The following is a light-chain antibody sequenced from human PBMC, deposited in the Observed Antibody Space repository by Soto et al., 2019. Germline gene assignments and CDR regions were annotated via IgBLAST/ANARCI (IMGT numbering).Light chain of an antibody. Sequence: QSALTQPASVSGSPGQSITISCTGTSSDVVGYNYVSWYQQHPGKAPKLIIYDVSNRPSGVSNRFSGSKSGNTASLTISGLQAEEEADYYCSSHTSSITRVFGTGTKLTVL. J-gene: IGLJ1*01. CDR2: DVS. V-gene: IGLV2-14*03. CDR3: SSHTSSITRV. CDR1: SSDVVGYNY.